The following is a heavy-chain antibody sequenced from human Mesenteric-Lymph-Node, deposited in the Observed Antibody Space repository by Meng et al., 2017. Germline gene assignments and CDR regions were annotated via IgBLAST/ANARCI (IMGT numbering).Heavy chain of an antibody. D-gene: IGHD6-13*01. J-gene: IGHJ6*02. CDR2: ISGSGGST. CDR1: GFTFSSYA. CDR3: ARDGQQQMPYGFDV. Sequence: GESLKISCAASGFTFSSYAMSWVRQAPGKGLEWVSAISGSGGSTYYADSVKGRFTISRDNSKNTLYLQMNNLRADDTATYYCARDGQQQMPYGFDVWGQGTTVTVSS. V-gene: IGHV3-23*01.